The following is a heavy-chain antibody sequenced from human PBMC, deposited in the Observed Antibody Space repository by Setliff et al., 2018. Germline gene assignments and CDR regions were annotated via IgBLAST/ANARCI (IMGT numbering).Heavy chain of an antibody. J-gene: IGHJ6*02. V-gene: IGHV3-48*03. CDR3: ARNWATAQHYYYGIDV. Sequence: HPGGSLRLSCEVSGFTFSDYEMNWVRQAPGKGLEWVSYISTSGSTIYYAVSVKGRFTISRDNSENTLYLQMNSLRAEDTAVYYCARNWATAQHYYYGIDVWGQGTTVTVSS. CDR1: GFTFSDYE. D-gene: IGHD2-21*02. CDR2: ISTSGSTI.